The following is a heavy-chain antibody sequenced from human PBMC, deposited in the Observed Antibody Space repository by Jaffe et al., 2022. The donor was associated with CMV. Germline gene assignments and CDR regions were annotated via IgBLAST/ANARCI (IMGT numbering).Heavy chain of an antibody. Sequence: QVQLQESGPGLVKPSETLSLTCTVSGGSIRSYYWNWIRQPPGKGLEWIGYTYYTGSTNYNPSLKSRVTMSVATSKNQFSLKLSSVTAADTAVYYCARTERLATGFDYWGQGTLVTVSS. D-gene: IGHD1-1*01. CDR3: ARTERLATGFDY. CDR1: GGSIRSYY. J-gene: IGHJ4*02. V-gene: IGHV4-59*01. CDR2: TYYTGST.